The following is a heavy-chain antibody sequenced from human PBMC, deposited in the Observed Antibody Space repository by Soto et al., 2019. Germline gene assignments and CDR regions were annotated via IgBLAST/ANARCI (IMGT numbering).Heavy chain of an antibody. CDR2: INPNSGGT. D-gene: IGHD5-12*01. Sequence: ASVKVSCKASGYTFTGYYMHWVRQAPGQGLEWMGWINPNSGGTNYAQKFQGWVTMTRDTSISTAYMELSRLRSDDTAVYYCVVAGFSGSYYFDYWGQGTLVTVSS. CDR1: GYTFTGYY. CDR3: VVAGFSGSYYFDY. V-gene: IGHV1-2*04. J-gene: IGHJ4*02.